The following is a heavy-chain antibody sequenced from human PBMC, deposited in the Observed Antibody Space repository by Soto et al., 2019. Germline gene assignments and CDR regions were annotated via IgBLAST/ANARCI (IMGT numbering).Heavy chain of an antibody. CDR2: INAGNGNT. J-gene: IGHJ4*02. CDR1: GYTFTSYA. V-gene: IGHV1-3*01. Sequence: QVQLVQSGAEVKKPGASVKVSCKASGYTFTSYAMHWVRQAPGQRLEWMGWINAGNGNTKYSQKFQGRVTITRDTSASTAYMELSSLRSEDTAVYYCVSGRDYYDSSGSNPLDYWGQGTLVTVSS. CDR3: VSGRDYYDSSGSNPLDY. D-gene: IGHD3-22*01.